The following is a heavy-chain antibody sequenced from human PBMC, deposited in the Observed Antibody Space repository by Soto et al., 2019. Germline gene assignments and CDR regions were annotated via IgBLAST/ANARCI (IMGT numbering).Heavy chain of an antibody. J-gene: IGHJ5*02. V-gene: IGHV4-38-2*01. CDR3: ARDGDRVWFGEFAGFDP. Sequence: SETLSLTCAVSGYSISSGYYWGWIRQTPGKGLEWIGSIHQSGTTYYNPSLKSRVTISIDTLKNPFSLNLRSVTAADTATYYGARDGDRVWFGEFAGFDPWGQGALGTVSS. CDR2: IHQSGTT. D-gene: IGHD3-10*01. CDR1: GYSISSGYY.